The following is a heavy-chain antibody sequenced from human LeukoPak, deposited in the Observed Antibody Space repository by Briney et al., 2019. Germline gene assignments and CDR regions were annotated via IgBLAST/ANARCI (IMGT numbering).Heavy chain of an antibody. J-gene: IGHJ4*02. V-gene: IGHV3-21*01. CDR3: ARDRAPEEMATAYFDY. CDR1: GFTFSSYS. D-gene: IGHD5-24*01. Sequence: GGSLRLSCAASGFTFSSYSMNWVRQAPGKGLEWVSSISSSSSYIYYADSVKGRFTISRDNAKNSLYLQMNSLRAEDTAVYYCARDRAPEEMATAYFDYWGQGTLVTVSS. CDR2: ISSSSSYI.